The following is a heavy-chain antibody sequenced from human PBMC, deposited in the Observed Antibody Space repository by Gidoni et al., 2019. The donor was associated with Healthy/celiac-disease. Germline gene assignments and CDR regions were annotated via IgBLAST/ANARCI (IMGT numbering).Heavy chain of an antibody. Sequence: QVQLVESGGGVVQPGRSLRLSCAASGFTFSSYGMHWVRQAPGKGLEWLAVIWCDGSNKYYADSVKGRFTISRDNSKNTLYLQMNSLRAEDTAVYYCARGILGGRVVVAVGYYFDYWGQGTLVTVSS. CDR1: GFTFSSYG. J-gene: IGHJ4*02. D-gene: IGHD2-15*01. V-gene: IGHV3-33*01. CDR3: ARGILGGRVVVAVGYYFDY. CDR2: IWCDGSNK.